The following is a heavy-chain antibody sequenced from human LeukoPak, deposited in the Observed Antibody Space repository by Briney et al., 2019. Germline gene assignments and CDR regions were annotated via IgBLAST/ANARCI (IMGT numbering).Heavy chain of an antibody. J-gene: IGHJ4*02. V-gene: IGHV3-11*04. CDR3: ARELGYSYGYLGFDY. Sequence: GGSLRLSCAASGFTCSDYYMSWIRQAPGKGLEWVSYISSSGSTIYYADSVKGRLTISRDNAKNSLYLQMNSLRAEDTAVYYCARELGYSYGYLGFDYWGQGTLVTVSS. CDR2: ISSSGSTI. D-gene: IGHD5-18*01. CDR1: GFTCSDYY.